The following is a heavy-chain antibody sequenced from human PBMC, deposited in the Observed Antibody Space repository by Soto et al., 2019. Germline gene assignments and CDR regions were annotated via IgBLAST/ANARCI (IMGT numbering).Heavy chain of an antibody. J-gene: IGHJ6*02. V-gene: IGHV4-34*01. CDR3: GGYCSGGSCYRYGMDV. Sequence: QVQLQQWGAGLLKPSESLSLTCAVYGGSFSGYYWSWIRQPPGKGLEWIGEINHSGSTNYNPSLKSRVIISIDTSKNQFSLKLSSVTAADTAVYYCGGYCSGGSCYRYGMDVWGQGTTVTVSS. D-gene: IGHD2-15*01. CDR1: GGSFSGYY. CDR2: INHSGST.